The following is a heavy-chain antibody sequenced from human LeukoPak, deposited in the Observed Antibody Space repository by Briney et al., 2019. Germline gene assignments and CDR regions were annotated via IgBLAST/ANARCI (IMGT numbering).Heavy chain of an antibody. D-gene: IGHD1-26*01. J-gene: IGHJ4*02. Sequence: GASVKVSCKASGYTFTSYGISWVRQAPGQGLEWMGLISAYSGNTNFAQKLQGRVTMTTDTSTSTAYMELRSLRSDDTAVYFCARGADTGSDGSLVYFDYWGQGTLVTVSS. CDR3: ARGADTGSDGSLVYFDY. CDR2: ISAYSGNT. V-gene: IGHV1-18*01. CDR1: GYTFTSYG.